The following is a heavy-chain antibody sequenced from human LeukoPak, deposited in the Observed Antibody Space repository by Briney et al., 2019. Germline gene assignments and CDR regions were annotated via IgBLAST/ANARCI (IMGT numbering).Heavy chain of an antibody. J-gene: IGHJ4*02. CDR2: ITNNGGNT. CDR1: AFTFSSYT. CDR3: VIVRGYFAPSGSAD. Sequence: GGSLRLSCSASAFTFSSYTIHWVRQAPGKGLEFVSAITNNGGNTYYADSVKGRFTISRDTSKNTVYLQMSSLRADDTAVYYCVIVRGYFAPSGSADWSQGTLVTVSS. V-gene: IGHV3-64D*06. D-gene: IGHD3-9*01.